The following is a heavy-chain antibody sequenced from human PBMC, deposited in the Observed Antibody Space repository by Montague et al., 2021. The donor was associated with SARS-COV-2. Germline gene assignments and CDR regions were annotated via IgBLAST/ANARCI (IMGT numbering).Heavy chain of an antibody. J-gene: IGHJ5*02. CDR3: ARMEWELLGARWFDP. V-gene: IGHV2-70*01. CDR2: IDWXXXK. CDR1: GFSLSTSGMC. D-gene: IGHD1-26*01. Sequence: PALVKPTQTLTLTCTFSGFSLSTSGMCVSWIRQPPGKALEWLALIDWXXXKYYSTSLKTRLTISKDTSKNQVVLTMTNMDPVDTATYYCARMEWELLGARWFDPWGQGTLVTVSS.